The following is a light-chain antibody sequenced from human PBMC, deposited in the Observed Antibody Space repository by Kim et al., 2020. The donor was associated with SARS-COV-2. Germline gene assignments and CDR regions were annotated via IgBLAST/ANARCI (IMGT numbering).Light chain of an antibody. CDR3: CSYAGTYIMR. CDR1: TTEVGNFKY. Sequence: QSALTQPRSVSGSPGQSVTITCTGTTTEVGNFKYVSWYQHHPAKAPRLIIYDVTKRPSGVPDRFSGSKSGNTASLTISGLQSEDESHYYCCSYAGTYIMRFGGGTQLTVL. V-gene: IGLV2-11*01. CDR2: DVT. J-gene: IGLJ2*01.